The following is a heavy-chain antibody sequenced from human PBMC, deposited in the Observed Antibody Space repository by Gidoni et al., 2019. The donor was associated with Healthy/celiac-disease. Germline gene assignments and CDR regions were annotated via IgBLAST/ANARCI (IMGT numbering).Heavy chain of an antibody. CDR3: ARGCGGGCRNYGMDV. CDR1: GYTFTGYY. V-gene: IGHV1-2*04. D-gene: IGHD3-16*01. Sequence: QVQLVQSGAEVKKPGASVKVSCKASGYTFTGYYMHWVRQAPGQGLEWMGWINPNSGGTNDAQKFQGWVTMTRDTSISTAYMELSRLRSDDTAVYYCARGCGGGCRNYGMDVWGQGTTVTVSS. J-gene: IGHJ6*02. CDR2: INPNSGGT.